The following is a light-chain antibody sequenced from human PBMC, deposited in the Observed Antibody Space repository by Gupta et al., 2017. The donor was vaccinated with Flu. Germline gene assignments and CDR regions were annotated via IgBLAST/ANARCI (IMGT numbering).Light chain of an antibody. J-gene: IGLJ1*01. Sequence: QSALTQPASVSGSPGQSITISCTGTSSDVGGYNSVSCYQQHPVKAPKLMIYEVSNRSAGVANRFSASEVGNTTSLTISVRQAADEAEYYDSTHTISSSRVFGTGTMVTVL. CDR1: SSDVGGYNS. CDR3: STHTISSSRV. CDR2: EVS. V-gene: IGLV2-14*01.